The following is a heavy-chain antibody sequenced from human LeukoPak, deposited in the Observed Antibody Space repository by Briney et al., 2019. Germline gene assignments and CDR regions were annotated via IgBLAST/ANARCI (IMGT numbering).Heavy chain of an antibody. CDR2: IFYTGST. CDR1: GGSISSDY. V-gene: IGHV4-59*08. CDR3: ARRFDTSGWVDY. D-gene: IGHD6-19*01. Sequence: MPSETLSLTCTVSGGSISSDYWNWIRQPPGKGLEWIAYIFYTGSTNYNPSLNSRVTVSVDTSKNQFSLRLTSVTAADTAVYYCARRFDTSGWVDYWGQGTLVTVSS. J-gene: IGHJ4*02.